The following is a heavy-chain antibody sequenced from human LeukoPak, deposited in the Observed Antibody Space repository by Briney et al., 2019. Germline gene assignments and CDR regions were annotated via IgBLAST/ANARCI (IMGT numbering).Heavy chain of an antibody. CDR3: ARDASGYYYDSSGYFDY. CDR2: IKQDGSEK. V-gene: IGHV3-7*01. D-gene: IGHD3-22*01. Sequence: GGSLRLSCAASGFTFSSYWMSWVLQAPGKGLEWVANIKQDGSEKYYVDSVKGRFTISRDNAKNSLYLQMNSLRAEDTAVYYCARDASGYYYDSSGYFDYWGQGTLVTVSS. J-gene: IGHJ4*02. CDR1: GFTFSSYW.